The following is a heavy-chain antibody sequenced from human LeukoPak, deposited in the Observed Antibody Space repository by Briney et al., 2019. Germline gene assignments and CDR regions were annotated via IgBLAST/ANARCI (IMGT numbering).Heavy chain of an antibody. Sequence: GGSLRLSCAASGFTFSNYWMNWVRQAPGKGLEWVANIKQDASEIYYVGSVKGRFTISRDNAKNSLYLQMNSLRAEDTAVYYCAREACYGDCGYFQQWGQGTLVTVSS. CDR2: IKQDASEI. CDR1: GFTFSNYW. V-gene: IGHV3-7*03. CDR3: AREACYGDCGYFQQ. D-gene: IGHD4-17*01. J-gene: IGHJ1*01.